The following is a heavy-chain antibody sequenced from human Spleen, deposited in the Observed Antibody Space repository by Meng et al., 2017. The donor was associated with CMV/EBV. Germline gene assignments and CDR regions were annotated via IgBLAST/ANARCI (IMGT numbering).Heavy chain of an antibody. CDR3: AKLPNPHHSSSALNFDC. D-gene: IGHD6-6*01. J-gene: IGHJ4*02. Sequence: GESLKISCAASGFTFSNFGMHWVRQAPGKGLEWVALIWYDGRDTYYADSVKGRFTISRDNSKSTLYLQMNSLRAEDTAVYYCAKLPNPHHSSSALNFDCWGQGTLVTVSS. V-gene: IGHV3-33*06. CDR2: IWYDGRDT. CDR1: GFTFSNFG.